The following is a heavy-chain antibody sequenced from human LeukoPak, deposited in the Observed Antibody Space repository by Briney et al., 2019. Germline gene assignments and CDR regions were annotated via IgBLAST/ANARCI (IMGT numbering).Heavy chain of an antibody. CDR1: GFTVSSNY. CDR2: ISGNGDNT. CDR3: AKDRSWKSTSCITIDY. V-gene: IGHV3-23*01. D-gene: IGHD2-2*01. Sequence: GGSLRLSCAASGFTVSSNYMSWVRQAPGKGLEWVSTISGNGDNTYYADSVKGRFTISRDNSKNTLYLQMSSLRADDTAVYYCAKDRSWKSTSCITIDYWGQGTLVTVSS. J-gene: IGHJ4*02.